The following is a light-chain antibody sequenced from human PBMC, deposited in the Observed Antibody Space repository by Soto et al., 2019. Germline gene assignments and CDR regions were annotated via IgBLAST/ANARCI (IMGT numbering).Light chain of an antibody. J-gene: IGKJ2*01. Sequence: VVMTQSPATLSVSPGERVVLSCRASQSLGTSLAWYHHKPGQAPRLLLYEASIRATGIPARFSGDGSGTEFTLTISSLQSEDFGTYYCQQSYKTPHTFGQGTKLETK. CDR1: QSLGTS. V-gene: IGKV3-15*01. CDR3: QQSYKTPHT. CDR2: EAS.